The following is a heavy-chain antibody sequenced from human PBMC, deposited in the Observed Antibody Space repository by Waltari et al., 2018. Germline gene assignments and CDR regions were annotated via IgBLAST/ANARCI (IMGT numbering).Heavy chain of an antibody. D-gene: IGHD2-21*01. Sequence: QVQLQESGPGLVKPSETLSLTCTVSGGSISSHYWSWIRQPPGKGLEWIGYIYYSGSTNYNPSLESRVTISVDTSKNQFSLKLSSVTAADTAVYYCARVACGGDCYSLGWFDPWGQGTLVTVSS. CDR3: ARVACGGDCYSLGWFDP. CDR2: IYYSGST. J-gene: IGHJ5*02. V-gene: IGHV4-59*11. CDR1: GGSISSHY.